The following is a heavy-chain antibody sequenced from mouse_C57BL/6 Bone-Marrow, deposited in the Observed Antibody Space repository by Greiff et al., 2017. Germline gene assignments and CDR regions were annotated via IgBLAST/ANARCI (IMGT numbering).Heavy chain of an antibody. Sequence: EVQLQQSGPVLVKPGASVKMSCKASGYTFTDYYMNWVKQSHGKSLEWIGVINPYNGGTSYNQKFKGKATLTVDKSSSTAYMELNSLTSEDSAVYYCARPKSNYYGSSFDYWGQGTTLTVSS. D-gene: IGHD1-1*01. J-gene: IGHJ2*01. CDR2: INPYNGGT. V-gene: IGHV1-19*01. CDR1: GYTFTDYY. CDR3: ARPKSNYYGSSFDY.